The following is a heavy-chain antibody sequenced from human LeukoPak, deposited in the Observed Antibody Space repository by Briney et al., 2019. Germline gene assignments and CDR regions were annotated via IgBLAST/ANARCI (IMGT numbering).Heavy chain of an antibody. D-gene: IGHD1-14*01. Sequence: SETLSLTCTVSGGSISSSSYYWGWVRQPPGKGLEWIGSIYYSGSTYYNPSAKSRVTIFVDPSKNQFSLKLSSVTAADTAAYYCARHPEFLRDFDYWGQGTLVTVSS. CDR1: GGSISSSSYY. CDR2: IYYSGST. CDR3: ARHPEFLRDFDY. V-gene: IGHV4-39*01. J-gene: IGHJ4*02.